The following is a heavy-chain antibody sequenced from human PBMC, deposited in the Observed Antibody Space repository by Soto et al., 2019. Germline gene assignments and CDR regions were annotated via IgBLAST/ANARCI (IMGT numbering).Heavy chain of an antibody. V-gene: IGHV4-59*01. CDR1: GGSISSYY. CDR3: ARAWGLYFDF. CDR2: IYYSGST. D-gene: IGHD1-26*01. Sequence: SETLSLTCTVSGGSISSYYWSWIRQPPGKGLEWIGYIYYSGSTNYNPSLKSRVTISVDTSKNQFSLKLSSVTAADTAVYYCARAWGLYFDFWARGILGTVSS. J-gene: IGHJ4*02.